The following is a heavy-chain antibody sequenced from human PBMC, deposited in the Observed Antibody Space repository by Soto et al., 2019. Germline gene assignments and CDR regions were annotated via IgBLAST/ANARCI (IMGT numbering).Heavy chain of an antibody. CDR3: ARDGRATVVTPAYYYGMDV. J-gene: IGHJ6*02. V-gene: IGHV1-69*01. CDR2: IIPIFGTA. Sequence: QVQLVQSGAEVKKPGSSVKVSCKASGGTFSSYAISWVRQAPGQGLEWMGGIIPIFGTANYAQTFQGRVTITADESTSTAYMELRSLRSEDTAVYYCARDGRATVVTPAYYYGMDVWGQGTTVTVSS. D-gene: IGHD4-17*01. CDR1: GGTFSSYA.